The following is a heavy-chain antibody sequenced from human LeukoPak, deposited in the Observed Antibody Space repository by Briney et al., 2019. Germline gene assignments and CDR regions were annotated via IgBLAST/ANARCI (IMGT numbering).Heavy chain of an antibody. CDR1: GFTFSGSA. V-gene: IGHV3-73*01. D-gene: IGHD3-16*01. CDR2: IRSKANSYAT. Sequence: PGGSLRLSCAASGFTFSGSAMHWVRQASGKGLEWVGRIRSKANSYATAYAASVKGRFTISRDDSKNTAYLQMNSLKTEDTAVYYCTRWAGNWGSLSYWGQGTLVTVSS. CDR3: TRWAGNWGSLSY. J-gene: IGHJ4*02.